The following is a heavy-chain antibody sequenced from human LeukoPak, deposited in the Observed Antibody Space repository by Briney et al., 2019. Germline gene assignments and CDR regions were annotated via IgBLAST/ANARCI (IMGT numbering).Heavy chain of an antibody. Sequence: SGGSLRLSCAASGFTFSSYSMNWVRQAPGKGLEWVSSISSSSSYIYYADSVKGRFTISRDNAKNSLYLQMNSLRAEDTAVYYCARSSFYYYDSSGYYPGEYYFDYWGQGTLVTVSS. J-gene: IGHJ4*02. D-gene: IGHD3-22*01. CDR3: ARSSFYYYDSSGYYPGEYYFDY. V-gene: IGHV3-21*01. CDR1: GFTFSSYS. CDR2: ISSSSSYI.